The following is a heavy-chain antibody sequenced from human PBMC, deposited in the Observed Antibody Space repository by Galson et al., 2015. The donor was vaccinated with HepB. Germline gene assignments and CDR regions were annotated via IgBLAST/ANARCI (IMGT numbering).Heavy chain of an antibody. CDR1: GFTFRSYD. J-gene: IGHJ5*02. Sequence: SLRLSCAASGFTFRSYDTNWVRQAPGKGLEWVSYISGSGSTIYNADSVQGRFTISRDNAKNSLCLQMNSLRAEDTAVYYCARRVGIAVAGNPYNWFDPWGQGTLVTVSS. CDR3: ARRVGIAVAGNPYNWFDP. D-gene: IGHD6-19*01. V-gene: IGHV3-48*03. CDR2: ISGSGSTI.